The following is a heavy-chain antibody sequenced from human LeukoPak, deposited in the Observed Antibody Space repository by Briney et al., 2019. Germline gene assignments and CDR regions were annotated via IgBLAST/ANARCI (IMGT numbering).Heavy chain of an antibody. J-gene: IGHJ4*02. D-gene: IGHD3/OR15-3a*01. V-gene: IGHV1-69*05. CDR2: IIPIFGTA. CDR3: ATDLY. CDR1: GYTFTVYY. Sequence: SVRVSFKASGYTFTVYYMHWVRQAPGQGLEWMGGIIPIFGTANYAQKFQGRVTITTDESTSTAYMELSSLRSEDTAVYYCATDLYWGQGTLVTVSA.